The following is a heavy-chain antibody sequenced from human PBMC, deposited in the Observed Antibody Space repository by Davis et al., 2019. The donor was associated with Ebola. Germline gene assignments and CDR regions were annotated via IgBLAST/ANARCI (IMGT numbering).Heavy chain of an antibody. J-gene: IGHJ4*02. CDR3: AAGSCATACYLLDY. CDR1: GFTVSSNY. CDR2: IYSDGST. Sequence: GESLKISCAASGFTVSSNYMTWVRQAPGQGLEWVSIIYSDGSTYYAGSVKGRFTISRDNAKRSMYLQMNGLRDEDTAVYYCAAGSCATACYLLDYWGQGTVVTVSS. D-gene: IGHD2-21*02. V-gene: IGHV3-53*01.